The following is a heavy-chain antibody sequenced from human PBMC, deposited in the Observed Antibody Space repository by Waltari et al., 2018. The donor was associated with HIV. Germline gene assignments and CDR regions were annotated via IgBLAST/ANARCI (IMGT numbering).Heavy chain of an antibody. D-gene: IGHD4-4*01. Sequence: QVQLVQSGAEVKKPGASVKVSCKASGYTFTGYYMHSVRQAPGQGLEWMGRINPNSGGTNYAQQFQGRVTMTRDTSISTAYMELSRLRSDDTAVYYCAREGARMTTMIYYYYGMDVWGQGTTVTVSS. CDR3: AREGARMTTMIYYYYGMDV. CDR1: GYTFTGYY. J-gene: IGHJ6*02. V-gene: IGHV1-2*06. CDR2: INPNSGGT.